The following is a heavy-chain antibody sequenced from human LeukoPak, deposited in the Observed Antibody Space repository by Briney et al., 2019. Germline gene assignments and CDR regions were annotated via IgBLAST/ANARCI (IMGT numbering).Heavy chain of an antibody. J-gene: IGHJ4*02. CDR2: IYYSGST. V-gene: IGHV4-59*01. D-gene: IGHD6-19*01. CDR3: ARGGPYSSGWYYFDY. Sequence: SETLSLTCTVSGGSISSYYWSWIRQPPGKGLEWIGYIYYSGSTNYNPSLKSRVTISVDTSKNQFSLKLSSVSAADTAVYYCARGGPYSSGWYYFDYWGQGTLVTVSS. CDR1: GGSISSYY.